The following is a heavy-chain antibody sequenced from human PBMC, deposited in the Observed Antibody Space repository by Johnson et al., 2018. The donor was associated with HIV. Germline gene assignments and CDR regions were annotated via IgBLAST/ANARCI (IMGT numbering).Heavy chain of an antibody. J-gene: IGHJ3*02. CDR2: IYSGGST. D-gene: IGHD3-16*01. CDR3: ARGRGPRGAFDI. Sequence: EVQLVESGGGLVQPGGSLRLSCVASGFTVSSNHMTWVRQAPGKGLEWVSVIYSGGSTDYADSLKGRFTISRDNSKNTLYLQMNSLRAEDTAVYYCARGRGPRGAFDILGQGTMVTVSS. V-gene: IGHV3-66*02. CDR1: GFTVSSNH.